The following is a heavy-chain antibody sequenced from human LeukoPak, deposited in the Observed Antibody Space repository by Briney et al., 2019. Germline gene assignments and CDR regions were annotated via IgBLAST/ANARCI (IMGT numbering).Heavy chain of an antibody. CDR1: GFTFSSYS. D-gene: IGHD5-12*01. J-gene: IGHJ4*02. Sequence: GGSLRLSCAASGFTFSSYSMNWVRQAPRKGLEWVSYLSSSASTIYYADSVKGRFTISRDNAKNSLYLQMNSLRDEDTAVYYCARDPVGTSRFDYWGQGTLVTVSS. CDR3: ARDPVGTSRFDY. CDR2: LSSSASTI. V-gene: IGHV3-48*02.